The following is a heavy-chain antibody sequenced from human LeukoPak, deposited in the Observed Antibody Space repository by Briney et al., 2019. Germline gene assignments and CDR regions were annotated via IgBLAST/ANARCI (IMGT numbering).Heavy chain of an antibody. V-gene: IGHV1-2*06. CDR2: INPNSGGT. Sequence: EASVKASCKASGYTFTGYYMHWVRQAPGQGLEWMGRINPNSGGTNYAQKFQGRVTVTRDTSISTAYMELSRLRSVDTAVYYCARDPNSSSNPDYWGQGTLVTVSS. J-gene: IGHJ4*02. CDR1: GYTFTGYY. CDR3: ARDPNSSSNPDY. D-gene: IGHD6-6*01.